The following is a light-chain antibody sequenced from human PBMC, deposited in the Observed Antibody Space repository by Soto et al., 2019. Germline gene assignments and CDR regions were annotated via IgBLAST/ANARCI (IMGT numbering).Light chain of an antibody. CDR3: QQLNSYPIT. CDR2: AAS. J-gene: IGKJ5*01. V-gene: IGKV1-9*01. Sequence: IQLTQSPSSLSASVGDRVTITCRASQGISSYLAWYQQKPGRAPKLLIFAASTLQGGVPSRFSGSGSGTEFTLTISSLQPEDFATYYCQQLNSYPITFGQGTRLEIK. CDR1: QGISSY.